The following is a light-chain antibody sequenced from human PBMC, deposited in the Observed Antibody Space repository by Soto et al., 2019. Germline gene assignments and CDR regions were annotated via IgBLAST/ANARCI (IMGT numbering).Light chain of an antibody. CDR2: DAS. J-gene: IGKJ4*01. Sequence: EIVLTQSPATLSLSPGDRATLSCRASQSISSYLAWYQQKPGQAPRLLIYDASNRATGIPARFSGSGSGTDFTLTISSLEPEDFAVYYCQQRINWPPLTFGGGTKVDIK. CDR3: QQRINWPPLT. V-gene: IGKV3-11*01. CDR1: QSISSY.